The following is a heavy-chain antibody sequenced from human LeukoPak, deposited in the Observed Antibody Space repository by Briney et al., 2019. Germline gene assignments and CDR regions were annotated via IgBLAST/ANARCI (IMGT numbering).Heavy chain of an antibody. V-gene: IGHV5-51*01. CDR2: IYPGDSDT. Sequence: GESLKISCQGSGYSFTSYWIGWVRQMPGKGLEWMGIIYPGDSDTRYSPPFRGQVTISADKSINTAYLQWSSLKASDTAMYYSARLRRDHEYFDYWGQGTLVTVSS. J-gene: IGHJ4*02. CDR1: GYSFTSYW. CDR3: ARLRRDHEYFDY.